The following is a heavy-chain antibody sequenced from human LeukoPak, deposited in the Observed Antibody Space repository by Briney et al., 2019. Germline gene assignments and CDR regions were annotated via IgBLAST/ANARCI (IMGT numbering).Heavy chain of an antibody. J-gene: IGHJ3*02. CDR3: ARGLTYYYDSSGYYQEDDAFDI. CDR1: GGSFSGYY. Sequence: PSETLSLTCAVYGGSFSGYYWSWIRQPPGKGLEWIGEINHSGSTSYNPSLKSRVTISVDTSKNQFSLKLSSVTAADTAVYYCARGLTYYYDSSGYYQEDDAFDIWGQGTMVTVSS. D-gene: IGHD3-22*01. V-gene: IGHV4-34*01. CDR2: INHSGST.